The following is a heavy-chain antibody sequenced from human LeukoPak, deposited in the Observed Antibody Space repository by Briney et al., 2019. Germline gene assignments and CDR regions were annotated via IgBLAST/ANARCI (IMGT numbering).Heavy chain of an antibody. CDR3: ASRMVTGERGPRYYYYYYMDV. CDR2: IYPANGDT. CDR1: EYTFTSYA. J-gene: IGHJ6*03. V-gene: IGHV1-3*01. Sequence: ASVKVSCKTAEYTFTSYAIHWVRLAPGQRLEWMGWIYPANGDTKYSQKFQGRVTITADESTSTAYMELSSLRSEDTAVYYCASRMVTGERGPRYYYYYYMDVWGKGTTVTVSS. D-gene: IGHD7-27*01.